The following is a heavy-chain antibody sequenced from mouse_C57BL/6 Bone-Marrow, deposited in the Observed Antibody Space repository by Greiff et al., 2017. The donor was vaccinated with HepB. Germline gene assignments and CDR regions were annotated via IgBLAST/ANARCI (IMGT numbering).Heavy chain of an antibody. CDR3: ARWDYYGSLWYFDV. J-gene: IGHJ1*03. D-gene: IGHD1-1*01. Sequence: EVQLQQSGPGLVKPSQSLSLTCSVPGYSITSSYYWNWLRQFPGNKLEWMGYISYDGSNNYNPSLKNRISITRDTSKNQFFLKLNSVTTEDTATYYCARWDYYGSLWYFDVWGTGTTVTVSS. CDR2: ISYDGSN. CDR1: GYSITSSYY. V-gene: IGHV3-6*01.